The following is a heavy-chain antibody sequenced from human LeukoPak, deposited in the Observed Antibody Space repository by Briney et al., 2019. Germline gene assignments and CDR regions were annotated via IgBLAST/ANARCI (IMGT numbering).Heavy chain of an antibody. CDR1: GFTFSSYW. D-gene: IGHD6-19*01. CDR2: IKQDGSEK. V-gene: IGHV3-7*01. CDR3: ARDDSSGWYPLVDV. Sequence: GGSLRLSCAASGFTFSSYWMSWVRQAPGKGLEWVANIKQDGSEKYYVDSVKGPFTISRDNAKNSLYLQMNSLRAEDTAVYYCARDDSSGWYPLVDVWGQGTTVTVSS. J-gene: IGHJ6*02.